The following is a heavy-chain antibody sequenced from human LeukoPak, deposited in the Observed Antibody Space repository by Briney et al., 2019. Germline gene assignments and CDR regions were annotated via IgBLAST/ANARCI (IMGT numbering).Heavy chain of an antibody. CDR3: ARCLSHPERIAAAGTSGRLNWFDP. Sequence: SETLSLTCTVSGGSISSSSYYWGWIRQPPGKGLEWIGSIYYSGSTYYNPSLKSRVTISVDTSKNQFSLKLSSVTAADTAVYYCARCLSHPERIAAAGTSGRLNWFDPWGQGTLVTVSS. V-gene: IGHV4-39*07. CDR1: GGSISSSSYY. CDR2: IYYSGST. D-gene: IGHD6-13*01. J-gene: IGHJ5*02.